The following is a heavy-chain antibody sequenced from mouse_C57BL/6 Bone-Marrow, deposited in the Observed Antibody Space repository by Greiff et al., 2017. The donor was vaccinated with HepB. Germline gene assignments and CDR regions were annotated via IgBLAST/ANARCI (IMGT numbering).Heavy chain of an antibody. CDR2: IHPNSGST. J-gene: IGHJ4*01. CDR3: ARAPYYDYDRGYAMDY. D-gene: IGHD2-4*01. V-gene: IGHV1-64*01. CDR1: GYTFTSYW. Sequence: VQLQQPGAELVKPGASVKLSCKASGYTFTSYWMHWVKQRPGQGLEWIGMIHPNSGSTNYNEKFKSKATLTVDKSSSTAYMQLSSLTSEDSAVYYCARAPYYDYDRGYAMDYWGQGTSVTVSS.